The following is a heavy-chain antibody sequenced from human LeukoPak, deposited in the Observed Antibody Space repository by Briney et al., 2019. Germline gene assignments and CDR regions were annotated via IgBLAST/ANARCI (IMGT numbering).Heavy chain of an antibody. Sequence: GGSVRLSCAASGLTVSSNYMSSVRQAPGEGLEWVSGSYSGGSTHSADSVKARFTISRDNSKNTLYLQMNSLKAEDTAVYYCARDRAVRGVMRLDIDYWGQGTLVTVSS. J-gene: IGHJ4*02. CDR2: SYSGGST. CDR3: ARDRAVRGVMRLDIDY. CDR1: GLTVSSNY. D-gene: IGHD3-10*01. V-gene: IGHV3-66*02.